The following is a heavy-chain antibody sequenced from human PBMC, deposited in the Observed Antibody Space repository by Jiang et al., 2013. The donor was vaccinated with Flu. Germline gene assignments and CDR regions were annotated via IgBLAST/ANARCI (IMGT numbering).Heavy chain of an antibody. J-gene: IGHJ6*02. CDR2: INAGNGNT. CDR3: ARVDFYGSGRSPQGMDV. Sequence: SGAEVKKPGASVKVSCKASGYTFTSYAMHWVRQAPGQRLEWMGWINAGNGNTKYSQKFQGRVTITRDTSASTAYMELSSLRSEDTAVYYCARVDFYGSGRSPQGMDVWGQGTTVTVSS. V-gene: IGHV1-3*01. D-gene: IGHD3-10*01. CDR1: GYTFTSYA.